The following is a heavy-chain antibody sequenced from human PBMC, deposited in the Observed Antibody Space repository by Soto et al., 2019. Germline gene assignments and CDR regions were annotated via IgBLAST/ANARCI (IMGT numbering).Heavy chain of an antibody. CDR3: ATPTPLRGAMITNINFDF. V-gene: IGHV1-18*01. Sequence: ASVKVSCKASGYTFTNYGISWVRQAPGRGLEWMGWISGYSGNSNYAQKLQGRVTMTTDTSTTTAYLELRSLRSDDTAVYYCATPTPLRGAMITNINFDFWGQGTPVTVSS. CDR2: ISGYSGNS. D-gene: IGHD3-10*01. J-gene: IGHJ4*02. CDR1: GYTFTNYG.